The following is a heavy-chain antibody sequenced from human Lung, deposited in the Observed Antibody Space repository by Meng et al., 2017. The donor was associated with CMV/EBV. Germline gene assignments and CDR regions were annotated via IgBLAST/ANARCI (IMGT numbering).Heavy chain of an antibody. CDR2: ISSSSSYI. V-gene: IGHV3-21*01. CDR1: TFSSYS. CDR3: ARPPSAAVDTAMVPPYFDY. D-gene: IGHD5-18*01. Sequence: TFSSYSMNWVRKAPGKGLEWGSSISSSSSYIYYADSVKGRFTISRDNAKNSLYLQMNSLRAEDTAVYYCARPPSAAVDTAMVPPYFDYWGQGTLVTVSS. J-gene: IGHJ4*02.